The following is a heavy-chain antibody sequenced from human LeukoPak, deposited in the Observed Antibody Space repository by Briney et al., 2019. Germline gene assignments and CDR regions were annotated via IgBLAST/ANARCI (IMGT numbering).Heavy chain of an antibody. V-gene: IGHV4-39*01. CDR1: GGSISSSSYY. D-gene: IGHD3-9*01. CDR3: ARHRAGYHLDW. CDR2: ISYSGST. J-gene: IGHJ4*02. Sequence: SETLSLTCSVSGGSISSSSYYWGWIRQPPGKGLEWIGTISYSGSTYYNPSLKSRVTISVDTSKNHFSLKLNSVTAADTAVYYCARHRAGYHLDWWGQGTLVTVSS.